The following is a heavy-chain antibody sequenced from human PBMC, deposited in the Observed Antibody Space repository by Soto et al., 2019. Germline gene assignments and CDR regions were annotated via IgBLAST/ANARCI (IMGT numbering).Heavy chain of an antibody. J-gene: IGHJ1*01. CDR3: ATYGGDSGGFEYFKP. Sequence: EVQLLESGGGLVQPGGSLRLSCAASGLTFSNYGMTWVRQAPGKGLEWVSAISGSGDTYNVDSLKGRFSISRDNSKSTLFLQMNSLRAEDTAVYYCATYGGDSGGFEYFKPWGQGTLVTVSS. CDR2: ISGSGDT. D-gene: IGHD2-21*02. V-gene: IGHV3-23*01. CDR1: GLTFSNYG.